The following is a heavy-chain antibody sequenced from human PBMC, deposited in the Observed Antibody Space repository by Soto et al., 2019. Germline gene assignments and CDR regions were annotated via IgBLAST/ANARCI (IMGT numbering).Heavy chain of an antibody. Sequence: QVQLQESGPGLVKPSQTLSLTCTVSGGSISSGDYYWSWIRQPPGKGLEWIGYIYYSGSTYYNPSLKSRVTISVDTSKNQFSLKLSSVTAADTAVYYCARGAPWIVVVTAISHFDYWGQGTLVTVSS. D-gene: IGHD2-21*02. CDR2: IYYSGST. CDR3: ARGAPWIVVVTAISHFDY. V-gene: IGHV4-30-4*01. CDR1: GGSISSGDYY. J-gene: IGHJ4*02.